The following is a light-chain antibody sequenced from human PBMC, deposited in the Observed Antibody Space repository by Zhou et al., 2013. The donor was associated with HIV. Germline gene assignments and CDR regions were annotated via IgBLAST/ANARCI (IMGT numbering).Light chain of an antibody. V-gene: IGKV3-15*01. J-gene: IGKJ1*01. CDR1: RSVGSN. CDR2: GAS. CDR3: QQRTNRPPWT. Sequence: IVMTQSPATLSVSPGERATLSCRASRSVGSNLAWYQHKPGQAPRVLFYGASIRAPGTPARFSGSGSETEFTLTISSLESEDFAVYYCQQRTNRPPWTFGQGTKVELK.